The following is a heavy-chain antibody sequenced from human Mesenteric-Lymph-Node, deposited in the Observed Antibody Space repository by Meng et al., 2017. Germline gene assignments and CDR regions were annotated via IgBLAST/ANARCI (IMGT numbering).Heavy chain of an antibody. Sequence: QDQLQQSGPGLVKPSQTLSLPCAISGDIFSSNSAAWHWIRQSPSRGLEWLGRTYYRSKWYHEYAVSVKSRITISPDTPKNQFSLQLNSMTPEDTAVYYCARGINGGCGDWGQGTLVTVSS. CDR1: GDIFSSNSAA. CDR3: ARGINGGCGD. D-gene: IGHD4-23*01. V-gene: IGHV6-1*01. J-gene: IGHJ4*02. CDR2: TYYRSKWYH.